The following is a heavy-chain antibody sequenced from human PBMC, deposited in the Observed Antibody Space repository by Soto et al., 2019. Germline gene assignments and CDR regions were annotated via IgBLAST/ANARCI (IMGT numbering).Heavy chain of an antibody. D-gene: IGHD2-21*02. Sequence: EVQLEESGGALVQPGRSLRLSCAASGFTFDDYAMHWVRQVLGKGLEWVSSISWNSGNIGYADSVKGRFTTSRDNAKTSVDLQRNSLRPEDTALYYCVRSKGGDSYGTPFDYWGQGTLVTVSS. CDR2: ISWNSGNI. CDR3: VRSKGGDSYGTPFDY. J-gene: IGHJ4*02. CDR1: GFTFDDYA. V-gene: IGHV3-9*01.